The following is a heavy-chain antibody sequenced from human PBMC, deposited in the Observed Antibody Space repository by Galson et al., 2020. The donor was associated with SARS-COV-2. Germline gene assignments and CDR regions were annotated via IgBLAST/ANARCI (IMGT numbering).Heavy chain of an antibody. V-gene: IGHV4-30-4*01. D-gene: IGHD3-9*01. CDR3: ARDNDVFTGSYFFDY. Sequence: SETLSLTCTVSGGSVSSGGYYWSWIRQPPGSGLEWIGYIYNSGRTSYNPSLKSRVTISLDTSKNQFSLTLRSLTVADTAVYYCARDNDVFTGSYFFDYWGQGTLVTVSS. CDR1: GGSVSSGGYY. J-gene: IGHJ4*02. CDR2: IYNSGRT.